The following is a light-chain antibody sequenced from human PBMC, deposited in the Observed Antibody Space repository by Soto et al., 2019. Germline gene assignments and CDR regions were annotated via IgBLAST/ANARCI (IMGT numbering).Light chain of an antibody. CDR2: GNS. J-gene: IGLJ2*01. Sequence: QSVLTQPPSVSGASGQRVTISCTGSSSNIGTPYDVHWYQQLPGTAPKLVIYGNSNRPSGVPDRFSGSKSGTSASLAITGLQAEDEADDYCQSYDSSLSGYVIFGGGTKLTVL. CDR3: QSYDSSLSGYVI. CDR1: SSNIGTPYD. V-gene: IGLV1-40*01.